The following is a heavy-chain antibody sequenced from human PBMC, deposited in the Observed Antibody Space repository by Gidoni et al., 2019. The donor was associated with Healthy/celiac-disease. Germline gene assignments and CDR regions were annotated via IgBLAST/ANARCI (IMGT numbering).Heavy chain of an antibody. CDR1: GYSFTSYW. CDR3: ARASNYYDSSGYLDY. Sequence: EVQLVQSGAEVKKPGESLKISCKGSGYSFTSYWIGWVRQMPGKGLEWMGIIYPGDSDTRYSPSFQGQVTISADKSISTAYLQWSSRKASDTAMYYCARASNYYDSSGYLDYWGQGTLVTVSS. V-gene: IGHV5-51*01. D-gene: IGHD3-22*01. CDR2: IYPGDSDT. J-gene: IGHJ4*02.